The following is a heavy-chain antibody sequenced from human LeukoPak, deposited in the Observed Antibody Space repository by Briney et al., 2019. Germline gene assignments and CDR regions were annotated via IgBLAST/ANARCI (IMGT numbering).Heavy chain of an antibody. V-gene: IGHV3-23*01. Sequence: GGSLRLSCAASGFTFSDYAMSWVRQAPGKGLEWVSAISGLGGSTYYADSVRGRFTISRDNSKNTLYLQMNSLRAEDTAVYYCAKTGGNSYPSRYYVDVWGKGTTVTVSS. CDR2: ISGLGGST. D-gene: IGHD1-1*01. J-gene: IGHJ6*03. CDR3: AKTGGNSYPSRYYVDV. CDR1: GFTFSDYA.